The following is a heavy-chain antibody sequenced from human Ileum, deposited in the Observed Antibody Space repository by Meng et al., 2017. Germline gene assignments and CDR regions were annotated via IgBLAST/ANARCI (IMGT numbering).Heavy chain of an antibody. CDR3: ARDQNGPGATIDH. CDR1: GFTFSTYR. CDR2: ITNDGSRT. Sequence: VQLGESGGGLVQPGGSLRLSCAASGFTFSTYRMHWVRQAPGKGLVWVSRITNDGSRTFYADSVRGRFIVSRDDAENTLYLQMNSLRAEDTALYYCARDQNGPGATIDHWGQGALVTVSS. J-gene: IGHJ4*02. D-gene: IGHD1-26*01. V-gene: IGHV3-74*01.